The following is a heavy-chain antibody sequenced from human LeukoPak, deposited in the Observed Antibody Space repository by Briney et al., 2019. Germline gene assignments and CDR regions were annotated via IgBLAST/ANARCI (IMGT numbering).Heavy chain of an antibody. Sequence: PGGSLRLSCAASGLTFSTYSLTWVRQAPGKGLEWVSYISGNGGSAYYTDSVKGRFTISRDNAKNSLYLQMNSPRDEDTAVYYCARGSREEAAMVTSTTFDYWGQGTLVTVSS. J-gene: IGHJ4*02. CDR3: ARGSREEAAMVTSTTFDY. CDR2: ISGNGGSA. CDR1: GLTFSTYS. D-gene: IGHD5-18*01. V-gene: IGHV3-48*02.